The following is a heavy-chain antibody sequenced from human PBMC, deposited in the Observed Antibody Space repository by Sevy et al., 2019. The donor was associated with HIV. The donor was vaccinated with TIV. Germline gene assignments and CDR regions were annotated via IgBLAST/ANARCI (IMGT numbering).Heavy chain of an antibody. CDR2: ISASGEST. D-gene: IGHD2-21*02. CDR3: AGGVVVTANDAFDI. CDR1: GFIFSNYA. V-gene: IGHV3-23*01. J-gene: IGHJ3*02. Sequence: GGSLRLSCAASGFIFSNYAMSWVRQAPGRGLEWVSAISASGESTSYAVSVKGRFTVSRDNSKNTLYLQMNSLRAEDTAIYYCAGGVVVTANDAFDIWGQGTMVTVS.